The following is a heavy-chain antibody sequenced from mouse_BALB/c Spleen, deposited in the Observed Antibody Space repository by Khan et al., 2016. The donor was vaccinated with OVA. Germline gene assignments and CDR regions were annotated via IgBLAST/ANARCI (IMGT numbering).Heavy chain of an antibody. Sequence: EVQLQQSGPELMKPGASVKISCKASGYSFTSYYIHWVIQSHGTSLEWIGYINPFSGDTTYNQKFKDKATLTVDKSSSTAYIHLSNLTSEDSAVYYGTRHGYVAWFTYWGQGTLVTVSA. D-gene: IGHD2-2*01. CDR2: INPFSGDT. CDR1: GYSFTSYY. CDR3: TRHGYVAWFTY. J-gene: IGHJ3*01. V-gene: IGHV1-31*01.